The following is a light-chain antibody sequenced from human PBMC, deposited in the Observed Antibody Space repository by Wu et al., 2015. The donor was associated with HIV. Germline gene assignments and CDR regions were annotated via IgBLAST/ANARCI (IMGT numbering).Light chain of an antibody. CDR1: QSVSSN. CDR3: QQYGSA. Sequence: EIVMTQSPATLSVSPGERATLSCRASQSVSSNLAWYQQKPGQVPRLLMYGASNRARGIPDRFSGSGSGTDFTLTISRLEPEDFAVYYCQQYGSAFGQGTRLEIK. J-gene: IGKJ5*01. V-gene: IGKV3-20*01. CDR2: GAS.